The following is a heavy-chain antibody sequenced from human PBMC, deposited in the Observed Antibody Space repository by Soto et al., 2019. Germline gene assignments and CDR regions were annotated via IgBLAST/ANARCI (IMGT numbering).Heavy chain of an antibody. CDR2: ISSSSSYI. CDR1: GFTFSSYS. Sequence: GSLRLSCAASGFTFSSYSMNWVRQAPGKGLEWVSSISSSSSYIYYADSVKGRSTISRDNAKNSLYLQMNSLRAEDTAVCYCASQGVGVGYWGQGTLVTVYS. V-gene: IGHV3-21*01. J-gene: IGHJ4*02. D-gene: IGHD2-8*01. CDR3: ASQGVGVGY.